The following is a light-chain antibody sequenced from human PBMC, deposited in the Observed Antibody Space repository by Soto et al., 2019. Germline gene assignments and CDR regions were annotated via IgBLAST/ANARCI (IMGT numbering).Light chain of an antibody. Sequence: EIVLTQSPATLSLSPGERATLSCRASQSISSSLAWYQQKLGQAPRLLIYDTFNRATGIPARFSGSGSGTDFTLTIDSLEPEDFAVYYCQQRSAWPLTFGGGTKVE. CDR3: QQRSAWPLT. J-gene: IGKJ4*01. CDR2: DTF. CDR1: QSISSS. V-gene: IGKV3-11*01.